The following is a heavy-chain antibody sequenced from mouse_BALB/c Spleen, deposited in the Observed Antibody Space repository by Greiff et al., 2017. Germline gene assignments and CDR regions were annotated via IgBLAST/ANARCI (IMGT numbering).Heavy chain of an antibody. D-gene: IGHD2-1*01. CDR2: IYPGNGGT. Sequence: LQQSGAELVRSGASVKMSCKASGYTFTSYNMHWVKQTPGQGLEWIGYIYPGNGGTNYNQKFKGKATLTADTSSSTAYMQISSLTSEDSAVYFCARGDGNWFAYWGQGTLVTVSA. V-gene: IGHV1-12*01. J-gene: IGHJ3*01. CDR1: GYTFTSYN. CDR3: ARGDGNWFAY.